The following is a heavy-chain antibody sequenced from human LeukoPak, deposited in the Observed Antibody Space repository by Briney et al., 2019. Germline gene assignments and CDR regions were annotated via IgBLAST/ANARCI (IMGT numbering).Heavy chain of an antibody. D-gene: IGHD3-10*01. J-gene: IGHJ5*02. V-gene: IGHV1-69*04. CDR2: IIPILGIA. CDR1: GGTFSSYA. CDR3: ASENYYGSGSYYLNNWFDP. Sequence: ASVKVSCKASGGTFSSYAISWVRQAPGQGLEWMGRIIPILGIANYAQKFQGRVTITADKSTSTACMELSSLRSGDTAMYYCASENYYGSGSYYLNNWFDPWGQGTLVTVSS.